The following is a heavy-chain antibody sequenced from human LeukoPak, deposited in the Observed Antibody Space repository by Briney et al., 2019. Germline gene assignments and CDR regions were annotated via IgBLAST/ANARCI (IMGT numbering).Heavy chain of an antibody. CDR3: AKDDDYGFWSGDV. V-gene: IGHV3-30*02. D-gene: IGHD3-3*01. CDR2: IRYDGSNK. J-gene: IGHJ4*02. Sequence: GGSLRLSCAASGFTLSSYGRHWVRQAPGKGLEWVAFIRYDGSNKYYAASVKGRFTISRDNSKNTLYLQMNSLRAEDTAVYYCAKDDDYGFWSGDVWGQGTLVTVSS. CDR1: GFTLSSYG.